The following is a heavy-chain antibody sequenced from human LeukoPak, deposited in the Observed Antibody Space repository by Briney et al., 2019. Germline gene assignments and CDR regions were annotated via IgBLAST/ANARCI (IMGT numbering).Heavy chain of an antibody. CDR2: INPNSGGT. CDR1: GYTFTGYY. V-gene: IGHV1-2*02. D-gene: IGHD1-7*01. CDR3: ARDQGNWNYHFDY. J-gene: IGHJ4*02. Sequence: ASVKVSCKASGYTFTGYYMHWVRQAPGQGLEWMGWINPNSGGTNYAQKFQGRVTMTRDTSISTAYMELSRLRSDDTAVYYCARDQGNWNYHFDYWGQGTLVTVSS.